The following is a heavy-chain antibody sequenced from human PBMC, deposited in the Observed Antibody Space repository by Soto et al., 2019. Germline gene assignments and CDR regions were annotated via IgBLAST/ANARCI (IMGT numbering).Heavy chain of an antibody. J-gene: IGHJ6*02. CDR1: GYTFTNYG. D-gene: IGHD2-21*02. Sequence: QVQLVQSGAEVKKPGASVKVSCKASGYTFTNYGISWVRQAPGQGLEWMGWISASNGNINYAQKLQGRVTMTTDTSTSTAYMELRSLRSDDTAMYYCASSYCGGNCYSNLPSDHSYYGMDVWGQGTTVTVSS. V-gene: IGHV1-18*01. CDR3: ASSYCGGNCYSNLPSDHSYYGMDV. CDR2: ISASNGNI.